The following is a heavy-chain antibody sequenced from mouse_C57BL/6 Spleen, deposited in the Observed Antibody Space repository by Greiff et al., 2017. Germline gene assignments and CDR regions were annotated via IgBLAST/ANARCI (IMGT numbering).Heavy chain of an antibody. CDR2: IYPGSGST. CDR3: AGYYDGSRGLFAY. J-gene: IGHJ3*01. V-gene: IGHV1-55*01. CDR1: GYTFTSYW. D-gene: IGHD1-1*01. Sequence: QVQLKQPGAELVKPGASVKMSCKASGYTFTSYWITWVKQRPGQGLEWIGDIYPGSGSTNYNEKFKSKATLTVDTSSSTAYMQLSSLTSEDSAVYYCAGYYDGSRGLFAYWGQGTLVTVSA.